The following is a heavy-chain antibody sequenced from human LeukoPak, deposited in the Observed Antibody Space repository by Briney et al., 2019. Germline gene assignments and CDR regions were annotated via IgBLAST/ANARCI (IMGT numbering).Heavy chain of an antibody. CDR2: INAGNGNT. V-gene: IGHV1-3*03. D-gene: IGHD5-18*01. CDR1: GYTFTSYA. Sequence: VASVKVSCKASGYTFTSYAMHWVRQAPGQRLEWMGWINAGNGNTKYSQEFQGRVTITRDTSASTAYMELSSLRSEDTAVYYCARGRWSYGLGYWGQGTLVTVSS. CDR3: ARGRWSYGLGY. J-gene: IGHJ4*02.